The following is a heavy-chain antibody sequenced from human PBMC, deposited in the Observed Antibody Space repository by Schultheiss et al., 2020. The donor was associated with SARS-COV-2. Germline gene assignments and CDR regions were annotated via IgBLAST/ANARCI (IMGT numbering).Heavy chain of an antibody. V-gene: IGHV3-33*01. D-gene: IGHD6-19*01. CDR1: GFIFSSYG. J-gene: IGHJ4*02. CDR3: ARDYGESLSSGWSVY. Sequence: GGSLRLSCAASGFIFSSYGMHWVRQAPGKGLEWVAVIWYDGSNKYYADAVKGRFTISRDNSKNTLYLQMNSLRAEDTAVYYCARDYGESLSSGWSVYWGQGTLVTVSS. CDR2: IWYDGSNK.